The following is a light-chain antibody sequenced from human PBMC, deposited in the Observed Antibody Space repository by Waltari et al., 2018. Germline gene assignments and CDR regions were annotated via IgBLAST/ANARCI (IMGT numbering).Light chain of an antibody. CDR3: LLYYGGAQV. CDR2: STN. J-gene: IGLJ3*02. V-gene: IGLV7-43*01. Sequence: QTVVTQEPSLTVSPGGTVTLTCASSTGAVTSGFYPSWFQQKPGQPPRALIYSTNNKHSPTPARFSGSLRGGKAALTLSGVQVEDEDEYYCLLYYGGAQVFGGGTKLTVL. CDR1: TGAVTSGFY.